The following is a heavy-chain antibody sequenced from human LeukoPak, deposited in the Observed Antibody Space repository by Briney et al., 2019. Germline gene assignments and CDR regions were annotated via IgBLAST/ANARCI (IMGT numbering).Heavy chain of an antibody. J-gene: IGHJ4*02. V-gene: IGHV3-53*01. CDR3: ARSPLWFGPNFDY. D-gene: IGHD3-10*01. CDR1: GFTVSSNY. Sequence: GGSLRLSCAASGFTVSSNYMSWVRQAQGKGLEWVSVIYSGGSTYYADSVKGRFTISRDNSKNTLYLQMNSLRAEDTAVYYCARSPLWFGPNFDYWGQGTLVTVSS. CDR2: IYSGGST.